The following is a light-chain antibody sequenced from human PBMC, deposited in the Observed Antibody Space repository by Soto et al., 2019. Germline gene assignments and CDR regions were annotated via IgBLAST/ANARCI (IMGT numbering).Light chain of an antibody. CDR3: SSYTSSSTVA. J-gene: IGLJ2*01. CDR1: SNDVGGYNY. V-gene: IGLV2-14*01. Sequence: QSALTQPASVSGSPGQSITISCTGTSNDVGGYNYVSWYQQHPGKAPKLMIYDVSDRPSGVSNRFSGSKSGNTASLTISGLQAEDEADYYCSSYTSSSTVAFGGGTELTVL. CDR2: DVS.